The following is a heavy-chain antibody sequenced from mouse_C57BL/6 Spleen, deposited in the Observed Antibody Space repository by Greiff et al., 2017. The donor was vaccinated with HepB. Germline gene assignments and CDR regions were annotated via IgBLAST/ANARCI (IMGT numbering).Heavy chain of an antibody. CDR2: IYPGDGDT. J-gene: IGHJ4*01. CDR1: GYAFSSSW. V-gene: IGHV1-82*01. Sequence: QVQLKESGPELVKPGASVKISCKASGYAFSSSWMNWVKQRPGKGLEWIGRIYPGDGDTNYNGKFKGKATLTADKSSSTAYMQLSSLTSEDSAVYFCAFTTVVALYYYAMDYWGQGTSVTVSS. D-gene: IGHD1-1*01. CDR3: AFTTVVALYYYAMDY.